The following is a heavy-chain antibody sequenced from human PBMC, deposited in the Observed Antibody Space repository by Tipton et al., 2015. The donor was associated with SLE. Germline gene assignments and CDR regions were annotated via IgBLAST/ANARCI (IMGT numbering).Heavy chain of an antibody. Sequence: VQLVQSGAEVKKPGATVKISCKVSGYTFTDYYMHWVQQAPGKGLEWMGLVDPEDGETIYAEKFQGRVTITADTSTDTAYMELSSLRSEDTAVYYCATRDVDTAMVNYYYMDVWGKGTTVTVSS. CDR2: VDPEDGET. D-gene: IGHD5-18*01. CDR3: ATRDVDTAMVNYYYMDV. CDR1: GYTFTDYY. V-gene: IGHV1-69-2*01. J-gene: IGHJ6*03.